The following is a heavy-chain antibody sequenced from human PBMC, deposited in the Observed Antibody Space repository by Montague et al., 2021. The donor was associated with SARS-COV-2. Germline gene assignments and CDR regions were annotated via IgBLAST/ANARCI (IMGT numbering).Heavy chain of an antibody. V-gene: IGHV2-5*02. CDR3: AHRGDLWVGPYFDY. Sequence: PALVKPTQTLTLTCTLSGFSLSTSGVGVGWIRQPPGKALEWLALXYWDDDKRYSPSLKSRLTITKDTSKNQVVLTMTNMDPVDTATYYCAHRGDLWVGPYFDYWGQGTLVTVSS. CDR2: XYWDDDK. D-gene: IGHD2-21*02. CDR1: GFSLSTSGVG. J-gene: IGHJ4*02.